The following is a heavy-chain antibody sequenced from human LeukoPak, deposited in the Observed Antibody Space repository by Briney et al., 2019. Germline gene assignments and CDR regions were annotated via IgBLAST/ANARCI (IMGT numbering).Heavy chain of an antibody. Sequence: PSETLSLTCTVSGGSISSGLYYWGWIRQPPGKGLEWIGSMYYSGSTYYNPSLKSRVTISVDTSKNQFSLKLSSVTAADTAVYYCAKQSRTIAVPGTSDYWGQGTLVTISS. CDR1: GGSISSGLYY. CDR3: AKQSRTIAVPGTSDY. CDR2: MYYSGST. J-gene: IGHJ4*02. D-gene: IGHD6-19*01. V-gene: IGHV4-39*07.